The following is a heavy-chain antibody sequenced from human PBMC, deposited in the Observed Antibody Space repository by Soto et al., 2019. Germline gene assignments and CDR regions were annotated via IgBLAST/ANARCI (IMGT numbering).Heavy chain of an antibody. CDR2: IKQDGSEK. V-gene: IGHV3-7*03. J-gene: IGHJ5*02. CDR3: ARGRRNWNDDFWFDP. D-gene: IGHD1-20*01. Sequence: PGGSLRLSCAASGFTFSSYWMSWVRQAPGKGLEWVANIKQDGSEKYYVDSVKGRFTISRDNAKNSLYLQMNSLRAEDTAVYYCARGRRNWNDDFWFDPWGQGTLVTVS. CDR1: GFTFSSYW.